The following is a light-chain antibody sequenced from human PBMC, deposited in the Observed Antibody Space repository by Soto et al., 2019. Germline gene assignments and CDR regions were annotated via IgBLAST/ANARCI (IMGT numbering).Light chain of an antibody. CDR3: QSYDSSLSAYV. V-gene: IGLV1-40*01. CDR1: SSNIGAGYD. Sequence: QSVLTQPPSVSGAPGQRVTISCTGSSSNIGAGYDVHWYQQLPGTAPKVLVYGNTNRPSGVPDRFSGSKSGTSASLAITGLQAEDEDEYYCQSYDSSLSAYVFGTGTKLTVL. CDR2: GNT. J-gene: IGLJ1*01.